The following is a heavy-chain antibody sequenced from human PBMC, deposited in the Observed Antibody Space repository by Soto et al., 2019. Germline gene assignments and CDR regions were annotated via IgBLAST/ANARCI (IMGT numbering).Heavy chain of an antibody. CDR1: GGSVSDKTSY. CDR3: ARTTAVPNTLRSRYFFDY. D-gene: IGHD4-17*01. CDR2: VYYSGTT. J-gene: IGHJ4*02. Sequence: SETLSFTCSVSGGSVSDKTSYWSWIRQPPGKRLEWIGYVYYSGTTNYNPSLKSRVTISVDLSKNRFSLRLSSVTTADTALYYCARTTAVPNTLRSRYFFDYWGQGTLVTVSS. V-gene: IGHV4-61*01.